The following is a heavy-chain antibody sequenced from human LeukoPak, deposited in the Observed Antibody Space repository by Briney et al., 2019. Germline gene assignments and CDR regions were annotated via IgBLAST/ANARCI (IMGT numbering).Heavy chain of an antibody. Sequence: SETLSLTCSVSGGSISSSSYYWGWIRQPPGKGLEWIGSIYYSGSTYYNPSLKSRVTISVDTSKNQFSLKLSSVTAADTAVYYCARVKRDSWDDYWGQGTLVTVSS. CDR1: GGSISSSSYY. CDR3: ARVKRDSWDDY. D-gene: IGHD1-26*01. V-gene: IGHV4-39*01. J-gene: IGHJ4*02. CDR2: IYYSGST.